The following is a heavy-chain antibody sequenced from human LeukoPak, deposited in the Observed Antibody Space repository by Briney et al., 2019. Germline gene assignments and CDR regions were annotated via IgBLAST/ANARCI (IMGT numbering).Heavy chain of an antibody. V-gene: IGHV3-74*01. J-gene: IGHJ4*02. D-gene: IGHD3-22*01. Sequence: GGSLRLSCAASGFTFSSYWMHWVRQAPGKGLVWVSRINSDGSSTSYADFVKGRFTISRDNAKNTLYLQMNSLRAEDTAVYYCARGSYYYDSSGYFDYWGQGTLVTVSS. CDR1: GFTFSSYW. CDR3: ARGSYYYDSSGYFDY. CDR2: INSDGSST.